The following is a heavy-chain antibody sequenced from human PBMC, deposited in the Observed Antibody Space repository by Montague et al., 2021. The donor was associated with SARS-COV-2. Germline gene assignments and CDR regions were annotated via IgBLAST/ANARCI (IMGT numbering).Heavy chain of an antibody. CDR1: GASVRTYY. CDR3: ARGGADYSFAYYHELDV. CDR2: LYTSGST. Sequence: SETLSLTCTVSGASVRTYYWCWIWQSAGKKLEWMGRLYTSGSTYYNPSFKRRVTMSLDKSKNLFSLNLSSMTAADTAVFYCARGGADYSFAYYHELDVWGQGITVTVSS. V-gene: IGHV4-4*07. D-gene: IGHD5-12*01. J-gene: IGHJ6*02.